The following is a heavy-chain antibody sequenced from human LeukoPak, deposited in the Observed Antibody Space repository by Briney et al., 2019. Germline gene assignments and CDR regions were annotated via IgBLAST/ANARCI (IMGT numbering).Heavy chain of an antibody. Sequence: ASVKVSCKASGYTFTGYYMHWVRQAPGQGLEWMGWINPNSGGTNYAQKFQGRVTMTRDTSISTAYMELGRLRSDDTAVYYCARTTYCSSTSCRKGFDYWGQGTLVTVSS. CDR1: GYTFTGYY. CDR3: ARTTYCSSTSCRKGFDY. J-gene: IGHJ4*02. D-gene: IGHD2-2*01. CDR2: INPNSGGT. V-gene: IGHV1-2*02.